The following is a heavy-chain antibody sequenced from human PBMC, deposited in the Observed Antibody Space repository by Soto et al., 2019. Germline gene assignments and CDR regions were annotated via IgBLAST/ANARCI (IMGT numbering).Heavy chain of an antibody. V-gene: IGHV1-18*01. D-gene: IGHD7-27*01. CDR1: GYTFTSYG. J-gene: IGHJ4*02. CDR2: ISAYNGNT. Sequence: QVQLVQSGAEVKKPGASVKVSCKASGYTFTSYGISWVRQAPGQGLEWMGWISAYNGNTNYAQKLQGRVTMTTDTTTRKGYMGLGGPGSDEPALYLLGREPGFRSDYWGQGTLVTVSS. CDR3: GREPGFRSDY.